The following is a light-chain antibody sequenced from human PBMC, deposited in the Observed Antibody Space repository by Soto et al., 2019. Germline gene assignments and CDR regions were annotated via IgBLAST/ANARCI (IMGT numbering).Light chain of an antibody. CDR2: GTS. CDR1: QSLGGN. Sequence: EIVMTQSPATLAVSPGDTVTLSCRASQSLGGNLAWYQQKPGQAPRLLIYGTSSRATGIPDRFSGSGSGTDFTLTISRLEPEDFAVYYCQQYDRSPWTFGQGTKVDIK. J-gene: IGKJ1*01. V-gene: IGKV3-20*01. CDR3: QQYDRSPWT.